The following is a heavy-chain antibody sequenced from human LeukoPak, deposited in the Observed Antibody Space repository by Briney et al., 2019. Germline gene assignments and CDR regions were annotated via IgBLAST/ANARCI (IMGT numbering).Heavy chain of an antibody. CDR3: AKDRAAGMNDAFDI. J-gene: IGHJ3*02. V-gene: IGHV3-7*01. CDR1: GFTFSSYW. CDR2: TKQDGSDK. D-gene: IGHD6-13*01. Sequence: GGSLRLSCAASGFTFSSYWMSWVRQAPGKGLEWVANTKQDGSDKYYVDSVKGRFTISRDNAKNSLYLQMNSLRTEDTAVYYCAKDRAAGMNDAFDIWGQGAMVTVSS.